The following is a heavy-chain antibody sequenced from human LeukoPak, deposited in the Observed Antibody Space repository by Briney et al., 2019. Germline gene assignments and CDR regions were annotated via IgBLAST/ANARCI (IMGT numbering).Heavy chain of an antibody. V-gene: IGHV5-51*01. CDR2: IYPGDSGP. CDR1: GYSFTSYC. CDR3: GMSGDRVPLQDDVFDV. Sequence: GESLKISCKVSGYSFTSYCIGWVRHMPGKGLEWMGIIYPGDSGPTYSPPFQGQVTISVDKSINTAYLQWSSLQASDTAMYYCGMSGDRVPLQDDVFDVWGQGTMVTVST. J-gene: IGHJ3*01. D-gene: IGHD1-26*01.